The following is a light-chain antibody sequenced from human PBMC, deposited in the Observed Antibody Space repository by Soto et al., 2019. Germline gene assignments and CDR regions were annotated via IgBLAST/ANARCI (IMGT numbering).Light chain of an antibody. CDR1: QSLTTRY. V-gene: IGKV3-20*01. CDR3: KQYCSSPT. CDR2: GAS. J-gene: IGKJ5*01. Sequence: PGERATLSCRASQSLTTRYLAWYQQKPGQAPRLLIYGASSRATGIPDRCSGRGSGTDFTITISRLEPEDFAVYSWKQYCSSPTFGQGTRLEIK.